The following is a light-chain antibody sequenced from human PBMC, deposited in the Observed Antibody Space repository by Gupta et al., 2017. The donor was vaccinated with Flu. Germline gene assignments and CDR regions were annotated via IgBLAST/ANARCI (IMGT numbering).Light chain of an antibody. CDR3: CSYSASSSTV. V-gene: IGLV2-23*02. CDR2: EVT. J-gene: IGLJ1*01. CDR1: RRDVGSYNL. Sequence: TRRDVGSYNLVSWYQQHPGKAPELIICEVTKRPSGISNRFSGSKSGSTASLTISWLQAEDEADYYCCSYSASSSTVFGTGTKVTVL.